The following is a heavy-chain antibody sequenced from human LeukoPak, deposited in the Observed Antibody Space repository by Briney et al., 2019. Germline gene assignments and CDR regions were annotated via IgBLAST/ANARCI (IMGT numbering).Heavy chain of an antibody. Sequence: GGSLRLSCAASGFTFSSYAMSWVRHAPGKGLECVSAISGSGGSTYYADSVKGRFTISRDNSKNTLYLQMNSLTAEDTAVYYRAKANPRIVVVPAAMSNWFDPWGQGTLVTVSS. D-gene: IGHD2-2*01. J-gene: IGHJ5*02. CDR3: AKANPRIVVVPAAMSNWFDP. V-gene: IGHV3-23*01. CDR1: GFTFSSYA. CDR2: ISGSGGST.